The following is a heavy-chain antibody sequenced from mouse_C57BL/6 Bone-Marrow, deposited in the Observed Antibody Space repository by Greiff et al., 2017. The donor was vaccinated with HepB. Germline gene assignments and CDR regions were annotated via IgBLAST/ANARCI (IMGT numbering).Heavy chain of an antibody. CDR2: IDPSDSYT. CDR1: GYTFTSYW. D-gene: IGHD2-4*01. CDR3: TRDDYDGFYAMDY. V-gene: IGHV1-50*01. Sequence: VQLQQPGAELVKPGASVKLSCKASGYTFTSYWMQWVKQRPGQGLEWIGEIDPSDSYTNYNQKFKGKATLTVDTSSSTAYMQLSSLTSEDSAVYYCTRDDYDGFYAMDYWGQGTSVTVSS. J-gene: IGHJ4*01.